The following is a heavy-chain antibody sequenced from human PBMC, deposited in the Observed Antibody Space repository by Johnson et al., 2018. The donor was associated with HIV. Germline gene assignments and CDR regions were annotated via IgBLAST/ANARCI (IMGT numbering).Heavy chain of an antibody. CDR1: GSTFSDYY. Sequence: VQLVESGGDLVKAGGSLRLSCAASGSTFSDYYMSWIRQAPGKGLEWVSYISGSGGTIYYSDSVKGRFTVSRDNAKKLLYLEMKSLRVEDTAIYYCARESTPWGGDFVGYGYGLDMWGQGTTVAVSS. J-gene: IGHJ3*02. D-gene: IGHD5-18*01. V-gene: IGHV3-11*04. CDR3: ARESTPWGGDFVGYGYGLDM. CDR2: ISGSGGTI.